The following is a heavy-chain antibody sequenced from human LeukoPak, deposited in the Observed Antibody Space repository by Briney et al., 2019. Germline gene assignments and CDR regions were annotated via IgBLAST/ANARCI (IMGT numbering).Heavy chain of an antibody. D-gene: IGHD3-22*01. Sequence: GGSLRLSCAASGFTFSSYGMHWVRQAPGKGLEWVAVISYDGSNKYYADSVKGRFTISRDNSKNTLYLQTNSLRAEDTAVYYCANTYNYYDSSGYLDYWGQGTLSPSPQ. J-gene: IGHJ4*02. CDR3: ANTYNYYDSSGYLDY. CDR1: GFTFSSYG. CDR2: ISYDGSNK. V-gene: IGHV3-30*18.